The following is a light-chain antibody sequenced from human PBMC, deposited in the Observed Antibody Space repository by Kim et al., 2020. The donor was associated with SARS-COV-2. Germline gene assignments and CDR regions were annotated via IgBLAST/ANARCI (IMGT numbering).Light chain of an antibody. V-gene: IGKV3-15*01. J-gene: IGKJ2*01. Sequence: VSPVETATLSWMASQSGRSNLAWYQQKTGQAHRLLIYGASSRTTGSPARFSGSGSGTEFTLSVSSLQSEDFAVYYCQQYNNWPPYSFCQGTKLAI. CDR2: GAS. CDR1: QSGRSN. CDR3: QQYNNWPPYS.